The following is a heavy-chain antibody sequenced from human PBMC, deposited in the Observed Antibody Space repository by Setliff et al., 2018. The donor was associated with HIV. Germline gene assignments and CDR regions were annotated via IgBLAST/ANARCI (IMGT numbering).Heavy chain of an antibody. D-gene: IGHD3-3*01. CDR2: ISGNPYGGTT. J-gene: IGHJ6*03. CDR3: SRGVLQFLEWSSSGDYYYYMDV. CDR1: GFSFSSYG. V-gene: IGHV3-49*04. Sequence: GGSLRLSCGASGFSFSSYGMNWVRQAPGEGLEWVGFISGNPYGGTTEYAASVKGRFTISRDDSKSIAYLQMNSLKTEDTAVYYCSRGVLQFLEWSSSGDYYYYMDVWGKGTTVTVSS.